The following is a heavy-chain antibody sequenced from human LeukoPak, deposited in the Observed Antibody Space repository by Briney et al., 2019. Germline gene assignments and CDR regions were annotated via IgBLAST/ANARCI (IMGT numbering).Heavy chain of an antibody. V-gene: IGHV4-34*01. D-gene: IGHD4-11*01. CDR3: ARTVPRRTTVAPARLDY. J-gene: IGHJ4*02. Sequence: KTSETLSLTCTVYGGSFSAYYWSWIRQPPGKGLEWIGEIDHSGSTNYSPSLKSRVTISVDTSKNQFSLKLNSVTAADTAVYYCARTVPRRTTVAPARLDYWGQGTQVTVSS. CDR1: GGSFSAYY. CDR2: IDHSGST.